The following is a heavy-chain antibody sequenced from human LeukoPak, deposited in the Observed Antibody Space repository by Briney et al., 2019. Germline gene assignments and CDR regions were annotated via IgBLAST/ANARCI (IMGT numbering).Heavy chain of an antibody. CDR3: AREVAPYDGSGYYLRKGAFDI. Sequence: PSETLSLTCTVSGGSISSYYWSWLRQPPGKGLEWIGYIYYSGSTNYNPSLKSRVTISVDTSKNQFSLKLSSVTAADTAVYYCAREVAPYDGSGYYLRKGAFDIWGQGTMVTVSS. J-gene: IGHJ3*02. D-gene: IGHD3-22*01. CDR2: IYYSGST. CDR1: GGSISSYY. V-gene: IGHV4-59*01.